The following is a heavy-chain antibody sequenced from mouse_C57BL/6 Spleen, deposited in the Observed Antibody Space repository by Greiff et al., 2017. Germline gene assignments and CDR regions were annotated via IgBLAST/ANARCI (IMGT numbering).Heavy chain of an antibody. J-gene: IGHJ4*01. V-gene: IGHV1-50*01. D-gene: IGHD1-1*01. CDR1: GYTFTSYW. Sequence: QVQLQQPGAELVKPGASVKLSCKASGYTFTSYWMQWVKQRPGQGLEWIGEIDPSDSYTNYNQKFKGKATLTVDPSSSTAYMQLSSLTSEDSAVYYCARPITTVVAYYYAMDYWGQGTSVTVSS. CDR2: IDPSDSYT. CDR3: ARPITTVVAYYYAMDY.